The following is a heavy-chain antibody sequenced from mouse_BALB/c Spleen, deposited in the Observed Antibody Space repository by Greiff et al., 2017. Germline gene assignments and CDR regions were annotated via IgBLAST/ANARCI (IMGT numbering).Heavy chain of an antibody. Sequence: EVLLQQSGAELVKPGASVKLSCTASGFNIKDTYMHWVKQRPEQGLEWIGRIDPANGNTKYDPKFQGKATITADTSSNTAYLQLSSLTSEDTAVYYCALYYGNSGAMDYWGQGTSVTVSS. CDR2: IDPANGNT. CDR1: GFNIKDTY. V-gene: IGHV14-3*02. J-gene: IGHJ4*01. CDR3: ALYYGNSGAMDY. D-gene: IGHD2-1*01.